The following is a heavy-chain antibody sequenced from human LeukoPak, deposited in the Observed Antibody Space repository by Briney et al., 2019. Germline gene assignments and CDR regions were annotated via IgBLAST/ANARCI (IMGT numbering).Heavy chain of an antibody. V-gene: IGHV3-74*01. CDR3: ATTQWLAPPPDA. CDR1: GFTFSEYW. D-gene: IGHD6-19*01. J-gene: IGHJ5*02. CDR2: INTDGTVT. Sequence: PGGSLRLSCAASGFTFSEYWMIWVRQAPGKGLERVSRINTDGTVTTYADSVKGRFTVSRDNADNTMFLQMNSVRDEDTAVYYCATTQWLAPPPDAWGQGTPVTVSS.